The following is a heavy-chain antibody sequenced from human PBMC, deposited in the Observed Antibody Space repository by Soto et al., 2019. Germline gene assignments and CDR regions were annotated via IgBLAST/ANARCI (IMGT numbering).Heavy chain of an antibody. CDR1: GDSMSSYY. J-gene: IGHJ6*02. Sequence: QVQLRESGPGLVKPSETLSLISTVSGDSMSSYYWSWIRQPAGKGLEWVGRIYTSGGTNYKPSLKSRVTMSVDTSKKQLSLKLSSVTAADTAVYYCARGAAAGADYGMDVWGLGTTVTVSS. V-gene: IGHV4-4*07. CDR3: ARGAAAGADYGMDV. CDR2: IYTSGGT. D-gene: IGHD6-13*01.